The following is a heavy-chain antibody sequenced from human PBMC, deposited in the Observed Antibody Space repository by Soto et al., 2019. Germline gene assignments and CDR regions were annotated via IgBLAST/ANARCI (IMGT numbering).Heavy chain of an antibody. V-gene: IGHV3-64*01. CDR2: ISSNGGST. CDR1: GFTFSSYA. Sequence: GGSLRLSCAASGFTFSSYAMHWVRQAPGKGLEYVSTISSNGGSTNYANSVKGRFTISRDNSKNTLYLQMGSLRAEDMAVYYCARDFGYAFDIWGQGTVVTVSS. J-gene: IGHJ3*02. D-gene: IGHD3-10*01. CDR3: ARDFGYAFDI.